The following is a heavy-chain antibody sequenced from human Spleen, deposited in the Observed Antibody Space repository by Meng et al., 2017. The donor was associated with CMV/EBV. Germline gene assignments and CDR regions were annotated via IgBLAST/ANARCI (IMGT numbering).Heavy chain of an antibody. CDR2: ITDDSGGV. CDR3: TGGCSTATCNRRGFNWFDP. J-gene: IGHJ5*02. CDR1: VFSFRSSN. V-gene: IGHV3-21*05. Sequence: GGSLRLSCAASVFSFRSSNMNWVRQAPGKGLEWVSYITDDSGGVYYADSVEGRFTISRDNTKNSLYLHMNNLRPEDTAIYYCTGGCSTATCNRRGFNWFDPWGQGTLVTVSS. D-gene: IGHD2-2*01.